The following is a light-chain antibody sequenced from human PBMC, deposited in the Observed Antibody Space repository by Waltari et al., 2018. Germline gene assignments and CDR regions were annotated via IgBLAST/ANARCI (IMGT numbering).Light chain of an antibody. V-gene: IGKV3-15*01. CDR3: QQYNNLPT. CDR1: QPVSSN. J-gene: IGKJ1*01. CDR2: GAS. Sequence: IVMTQSPATLSTSPGEEATPSCRASQPVSSNLAWYQQRPGQAPRLLIYGASTRATGVPARFSGSGSGTEFTLTISSLQSEDFTVYHCQQYNNLPTFGQGTKVEIK.